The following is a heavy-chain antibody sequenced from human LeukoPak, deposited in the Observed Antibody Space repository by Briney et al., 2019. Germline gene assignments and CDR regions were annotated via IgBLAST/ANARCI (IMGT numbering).Heavy chain of an antibody. J-gene: IGHJ4*02. CDR3: VRNPHGDFDY. CDR1: GFTFSTYW. CDR2: IKQDGSEK. Sequence: GGSLRLSCAASGFTFSTYWMSWVRQAPGKGLEWVANIKQDGSEKNYVDSVKGRFTISRDNAKNSLYLQMNSLRADDTAVYYCVRNPHGDFDYRGQGTLVTVSS. V-gene: IGHV3-7*03. D-gene: IGHD4-17*01.